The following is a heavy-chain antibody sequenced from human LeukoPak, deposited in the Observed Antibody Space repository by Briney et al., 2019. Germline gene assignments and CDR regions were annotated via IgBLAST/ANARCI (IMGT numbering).Heavy chain of an antibody. CDR2: MNPNSGNT. CDR3: ARGPLAGIAVAGSVY. D-gene: IGHD6-19*01. V-gene: IGHV1-8*01. J-gene: IGHJ4*02. CDR1: GYTFTSYD. Sequence: VASVKVSCKASGYTFTSYDINWMRQATGQGLEWMGWMNPNSGNTGYAQKFQGRVTMTRNTSISTAYMELSSLRSEDTAVYYCARGPLAGIAVAGSVYWGQGTLVTVSS.